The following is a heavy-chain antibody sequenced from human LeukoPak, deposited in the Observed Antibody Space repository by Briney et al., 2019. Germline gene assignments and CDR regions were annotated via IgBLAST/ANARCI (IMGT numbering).Heavy chain of an antibody. V-gene: IGHV3-9*01. CDR3: AKAGRYSSGWYWGDY. CDR1: GFTFDDYA. D-gene: IGHD6-19*01. J-gene: IGHJ4*02. Sequence: GRSLRLSCAASGFTFDDYAMHWVRQAPGKGLEWVSGISWNSGSIGYADSVKGRFTISRDNAKNSLYLQMNSLRAEDTALYYCAKAGRYSSGWYWGDYWGQGTLVTVSS. CDR2: ISWNSGSI.